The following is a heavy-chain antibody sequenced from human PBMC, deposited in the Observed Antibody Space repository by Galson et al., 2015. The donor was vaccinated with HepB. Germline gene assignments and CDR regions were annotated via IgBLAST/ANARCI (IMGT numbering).Heavy chain of an antibody. J-gene: IGHJ4*02. Sequence: SLRLSCAASGFTFDDFAMHWVRQAPGKGLEWVSGISWNSGGIDYADSVKGRFTISRDNAKNSLFLQMNSLRAEDTALYYCAKEATVVVPASIREYYFDYWGQGTLVTVSS. CDR3: AKEATVVVPASIREYYFDY. V-gene: IGHV3-9*01. CDR2: ISWNSGGI. D-gene: IGHD2-2*02. CDR1: GFTFDDFA.